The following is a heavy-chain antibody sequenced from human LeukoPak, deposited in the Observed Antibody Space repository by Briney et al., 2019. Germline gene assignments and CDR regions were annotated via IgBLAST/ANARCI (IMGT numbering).Heavy chain of an antibody. Sequence: GGSLRLSCAASGFTFSSYAMSWVRQAPGKGLEWVSSISRSGGSTYSAASVKGRFTISRDKSKNTLYLQMNSLRAEDTVVYYCAKDRTGGFTISYHFDYWGQGTLVTVSS. D-gene: IGHD3-9*01. CDR3: AKDRTGGFTISYHFDY. V-gene: IGHV3-23*01. CDR2: ISRSGGST. CDR1: GFTFSSYA. J-gene: IGHJ4*02.